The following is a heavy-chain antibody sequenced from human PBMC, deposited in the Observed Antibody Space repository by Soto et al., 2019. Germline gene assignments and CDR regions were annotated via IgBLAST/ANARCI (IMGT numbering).Heavy chain of an antibody. J-gene: IGHJ4*02. D-gene: IGHD3-22*01. CDR3: ARDSDDSSGYLPY. CDR2: IYYSGST. Sequence: LPLTCTVSGGSISSYYWSWIRQPPGKGLEWIGYIYYSGSTNYNPSLKSRVTISVDTSKNQFSLKLSSVTAADTAVYYCARDSDDSSGYLPYWSRGTFVTVSS. V-gene: IGHV4-59*01. CDR1: GGSISSYY.